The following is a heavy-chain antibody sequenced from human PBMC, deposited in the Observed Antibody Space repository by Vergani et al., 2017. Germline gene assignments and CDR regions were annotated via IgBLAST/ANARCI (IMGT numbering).Heavy chain of an antibody. J-gene: IGHJ6*03. CDR2: ISGSGGNT. CDR1: GFTFSSYA. D-gene: IGHD6-19*01. V-gene: IGHV3-23*01. CDR3: ARGYSSGLENYYYYYYMDV. Sequence: EVQLLESGGGLVQPGGSLRLSCAASGFTFSSYAMSWVRQVPGKGLEWVSGISGSGGNTYYANSVKGRFTISRDNSKNTLYLQMNSLRADDTAVYYCARGYSSGLENYYYYYYMDVWGKGTTVTVSS.